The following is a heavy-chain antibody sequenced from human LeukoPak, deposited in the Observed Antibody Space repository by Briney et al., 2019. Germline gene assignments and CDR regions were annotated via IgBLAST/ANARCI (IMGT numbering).Heavy chain of an antibody. D-gene: IGHD5-18*01. CDR2: INPNSGGT. V-gene: IGHV1-2*02. CDR3: AGRPDTAIVPIFDY. J-gene: IGHJ4*02. CDR1: GYTFTGYY. Sequence: ASVKVSCKASGYTFTGYYLHWVRQAPGQGLEWMGWINPNSGGTNYAQEFQGRVTMTGDTSISTAYMDLSRLSSDDTAIYYCAGRPDTAIVPIFDYWGQGTLVTVSS.